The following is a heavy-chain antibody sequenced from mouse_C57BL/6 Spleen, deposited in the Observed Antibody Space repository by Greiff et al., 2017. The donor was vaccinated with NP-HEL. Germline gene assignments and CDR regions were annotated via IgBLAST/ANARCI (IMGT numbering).Heavy chain of an antibody. J-gene: IGHJ3*01. CDR3: AREDYYGSSPWFAY. CDR2: IYPVSGST. V-gene: IGHV1-55*01. CDR1: GYTFTSYW. D-gene: IGHD1-1*01. Sequence: QVQLQQPGAELVKPGASVKMSCKASGYTFTSYWITWVKQRPGQGLEWIGDIYPVSGSTNYNEKFKSKATLTVDTSSSTAYMQLSSLTSEDSAVYYCAREDYYGSSPWFAYWGQGTLVTVSA.